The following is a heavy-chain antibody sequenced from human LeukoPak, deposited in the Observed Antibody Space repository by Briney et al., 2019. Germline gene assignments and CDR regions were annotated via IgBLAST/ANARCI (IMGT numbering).Heavy chain of an antibody. J-gene: IGHJ6*03. V-gene: IGHV4-39*01. CDR1: GGSISSSSYY. CDR3: TRQPYYLDV. CDR2: INHSGRT. D-gene: IGHD3-16*01. Sequence: PSETLSLTCTVSGGSISSSSYYWGWIRQPPGKGLEWIGEINHSGRTKYNPSLKSRVSISVDTSKNQFSLKLSSVTAADTAVYYCTRQPYYLDVWGKGTTVTISS.